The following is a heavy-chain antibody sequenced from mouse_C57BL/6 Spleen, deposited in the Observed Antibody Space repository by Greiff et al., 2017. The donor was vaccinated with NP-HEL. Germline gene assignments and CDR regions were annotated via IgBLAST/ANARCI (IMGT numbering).Heavy chain of an antibody. V-gene: IGHV5-16*01. CDR2: INYDGSST. J-gene: IGHJ1*03. CDR1: GFTFSDYY. D-gene: IGHD2-3*01. CDR3: ARADDGYYGWYFDV. Sequence: EVQLVESEGGLVQPGSSMKLSCTASGFTFSDYYMAWVRQVPEKGLEWVANINYDGSSTYYLDSLKSRFIISRDNAKNILYLQMSSLKSEDTATYYYARADDGYYGWYFDVWGTGTTVTVSS.